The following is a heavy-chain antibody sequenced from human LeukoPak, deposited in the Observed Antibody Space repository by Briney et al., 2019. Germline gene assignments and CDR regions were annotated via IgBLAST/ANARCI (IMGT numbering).Heavy chain of an antibody. CDR1: GGSFSGYY. CDR2: INHSGST. V-gene: IGHV4-34*01. Sequence: SETLSLTCAVYGGSFSGYYWSWIRQPPGKGLDWIGEINHSGSTNYNPSLKSRVTISVDTSKNQFSLRLSSVTAADTAVYYCASLLDTLNYDFWSGYLDYWGQGTLVTVSS. J-gene: IGHJ4*02. CDR3: ASLLDTLNYDFWSGYLDY. D-gene: IGHD3-3*01.